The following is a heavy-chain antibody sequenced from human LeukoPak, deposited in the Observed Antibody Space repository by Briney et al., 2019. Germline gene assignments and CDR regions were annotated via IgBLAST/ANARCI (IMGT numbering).Heavy chain of an antibody. D-gene: IGHD2/OR15-2a*01. CDR2: ISWNSDSI. V-gene: IGHV3-9*01. Sequence: GGSLRLSCAASGFTFGDYAMHWVRQAPGKGLEWVSGISWNSDSIGYADSVKGRFTISRDNSKNTLYLQMNSLRTEDTAVYYCARDDGDDISIVNDYYLDSWGQGTLVTVSS. J-gene: IGHJ4*02. CDR1: GFTFGDYA. CDR3: ARDDGDDISIVNDYYLDS.